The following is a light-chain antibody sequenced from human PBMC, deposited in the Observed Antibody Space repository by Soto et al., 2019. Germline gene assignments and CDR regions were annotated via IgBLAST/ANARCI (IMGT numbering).Light chain of an antibody. CDR3: QQYGSSPTWT. J-gene: IGKJ1*01. Sequence: ESVLTQSPCTLSLSPGERATLSCRASQSVSSNYLAWYQQKPGQAPRLLIYGASTRASGIPDRFSGSGSGTDFTLTISGLEPEDSAVYYCQQYGSSPTWTFGQGTKV. CDR1: QSVSSNY. CDR2: GAS. V-gene: IGKV3-20*01.